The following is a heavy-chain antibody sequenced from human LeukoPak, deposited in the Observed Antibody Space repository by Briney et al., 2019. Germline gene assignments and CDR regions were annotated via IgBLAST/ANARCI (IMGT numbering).Heavy chain of an antibody. V-gene: IGHV3-20*01. J-gene: IGHJ4*02. CDR2: INWNGGST. CDR1: GFTFDDYS. D-gene: IGHD3-10*01. CDR3: ARVYYGSGSYLFDY. Sequence: GGSLRLSCAASGFTFDDYSMSWVRQAPGKGLEWVSGINWNGGSTGYADSVKGRFTISRDNAKNSLYLQMNSLRAEDTALYHCARVYYGSGSYLFDYWGQGTLVTVSS.